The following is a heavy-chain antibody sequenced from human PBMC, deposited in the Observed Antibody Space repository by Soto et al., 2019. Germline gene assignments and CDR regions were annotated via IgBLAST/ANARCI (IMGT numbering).Heavy chain of an antibody. CDR2: VSGDNGHT. CDR1: GYIFTTHG. D-gene: IGHD2-15*01. Sequence: QVQLVQSGAEVKKPGASVKVSCKASGYIFTTHGISWVRQAPGQGLEWMGWVSGDNGHTNYAQSLPGRVTLTTDTATNTAYMELRSLRSDDTAVYYCARDLGYCRSGTCYREWFDPWGQGTLVTVSS. J-gene: IGHJ5*02. CDR3: ARDLGYCRSGTCYREWFDP. V-gene: IGHV1-18*01.